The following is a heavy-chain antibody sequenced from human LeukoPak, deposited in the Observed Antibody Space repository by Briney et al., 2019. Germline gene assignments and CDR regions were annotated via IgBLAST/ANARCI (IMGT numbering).Heavy chain of an antibody. Sequence: ASVKVSCKASGYTFTGYYMHWVRQAPGQGLEWMGWINPNSGGTNYAQKSQGRVTMTRDTSISTAYMELSRLRSDDTAVYYCAREDSGSYSSYNPGIRAFDIWGQGTMVTVSS. CDR3: AREDSGSYSSYNPGIRAFDI. V-gene: IGHV1-2*02. CDR2: INPNSGGT. CDR1: GYTFTGYY. D-gene: IGHD1-26*01. J-gene: IGHJ3*02.